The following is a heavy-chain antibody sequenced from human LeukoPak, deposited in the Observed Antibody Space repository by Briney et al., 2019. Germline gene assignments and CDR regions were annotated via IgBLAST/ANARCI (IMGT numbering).Heavy chain of an antibody. Sequence: PGGSLRLSCAASGFTFSSYAMSWVRQAPGKGLEWVSAISGSGGSTYYAGSVKGRFTISRDNSKNTLYLQMNSLRAEDTAVYYCASYSSSWLYYFDYWGQGTLVTVSS. J-gene: IGHJ4*02. D-gene: IGHD6-13*01. CDR2: ISGSGGST. CDR1: GFTFSSYA. V-gene: IGHV3-23*01. CDR3: ASYSSSWLYYFDY.